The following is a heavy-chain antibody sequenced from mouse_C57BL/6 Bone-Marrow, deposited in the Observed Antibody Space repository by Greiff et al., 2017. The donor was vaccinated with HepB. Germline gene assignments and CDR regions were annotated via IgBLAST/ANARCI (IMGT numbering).Heavy chain of an antibody. Sequence: EVQLQQSGAELVRPGASVKLSCTASGFNIKDDYMHWVKQRPEQGLEGISWIDPENGDTEYASKLQGKATITADTSSNTAYLQLSSLTSEDTAVYYCTTSPSTVVAPLDYWGQGTTLTVSS. CDR2: IDPENGDT. D-gene: IGHD1-1*01. CDR1: GFNIKDDY. CDR3: TTSPSTVVAPLDY. J-gene: IGHJ2*01. V-gene: IGHV14-4*01.